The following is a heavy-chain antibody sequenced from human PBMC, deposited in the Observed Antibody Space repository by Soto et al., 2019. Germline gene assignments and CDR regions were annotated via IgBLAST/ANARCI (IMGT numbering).Heavy chain of an antibody. CDR1: GYTFTSYG. CDR3: ARVRYSYGYLAFDY. V-gene: IGHV1-18*01. D-gene: IGHD5-18*01. J-gene: IGHJ4*02. Sequence: ASVKVSCKASGYTFTSYGISWVRQAPGQGLEWMGWISAYNGNTNYAQKLQGRVTMTTDTSTSTAYMELRSLRSDDTAVYYCARVRYSYGYLAFDYWGQGTLVTVSS. CDR2: ISAYNGNT.